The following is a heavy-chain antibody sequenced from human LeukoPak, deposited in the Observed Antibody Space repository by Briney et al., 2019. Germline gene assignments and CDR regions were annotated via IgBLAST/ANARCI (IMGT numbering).Heavy chain of an antibody. J-gene: IGHJ4*02. V-gene: IGHV1-69*04. CDR3: ARDLPAAPLDY. D-gene: IGHD6-6*01. CDR2: IIPILGIA. Sequence: SVKASCKASGGTFSSYAISWVRQAPGQGLEWMGRIIPILGIANYAQKFQGRVTITADKSTSTAYMELSSLRSEDTAVYYCARDLPAAPLDYWGQGTLVTVSS. CDR1: GGTFSSYA.